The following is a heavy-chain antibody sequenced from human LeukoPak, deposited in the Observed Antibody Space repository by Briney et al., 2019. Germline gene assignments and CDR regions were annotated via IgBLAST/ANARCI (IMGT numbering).Heavy chain of an antibody. J-gene: IGHJ4*02. CDR3: VTGFTTMAVDYFDY. CDR1: GKTLSDLS. Sequence: ASVKVSCKVSGKTLSDLSIHGLRQPPGKGLEWLGGSDPEDGERIYAQMFQGRVTMTEDISIDTAYMELSSLRSEDTAVYYCVTGFTTMAVDYFDYWGQGTLVTVSP. CDR2: SDPEDGER. V-gene: IGHV1-24*01. D-gene: IGHD5-18*01.